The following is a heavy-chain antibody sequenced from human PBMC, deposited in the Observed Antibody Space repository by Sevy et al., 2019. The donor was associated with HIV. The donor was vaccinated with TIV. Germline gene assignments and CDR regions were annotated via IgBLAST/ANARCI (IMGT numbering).Heavy chain of an antibody. CDR2: IRSNTFGATT. D-gene: IGHD3-10*01. Sequence: GGSLRLSCTASGFTFGDYAMNWLRQAPGKGLEWVGSIRSNTFGATTEYAASVKGRFTISRDDSKSIAYLQMNSLKTEDTAVYFCARVRGTISPYYYFGMDVWGQGTTVTVSS. V-gene: IGHV3-49*03. J-gene: IGHJ6*02. CDR1: GFTFGDYA. CDR3: ARVRGTISPYYYFGMDV.